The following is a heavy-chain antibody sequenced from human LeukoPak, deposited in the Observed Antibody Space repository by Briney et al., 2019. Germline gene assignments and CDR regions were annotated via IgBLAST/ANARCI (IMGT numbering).Heavy chain of an antibody. Sequence: PGGSLRLSCAASGFTFSSYAMSWVRQAPGKGLEWVSAISGSGGSTYYADSVKGRFTISRDNSKNTLYLQMNSLRAEDTAVYYCAKDADLLRFSWGIWDYWGQGTLVTVSS. CDR2: ISGSGGST. J-gene: IGHJ4*02. CDR1: GFTFSSYA. D-gene: IGHD3-16*01. CDR3: AKDADLLRFSWGIWDY. V-gene: IGHV3-23*01.